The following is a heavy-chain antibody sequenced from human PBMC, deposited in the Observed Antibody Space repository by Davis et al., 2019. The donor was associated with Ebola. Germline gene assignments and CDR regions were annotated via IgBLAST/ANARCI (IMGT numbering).Heavy chain of an antibody. Sequence: MPSETLSLTCAVSGVSITTEDNLWGWIRQSPGKGLYWIGSVYYTGSAYYNMSLRSRVSISVDASKNQFSLKLSSVTAADTAVYYCARGPSIANFDYWGQGTLVTVSS. CDR3: ARGPSIANFDY. J-gene: IGHJ4*02. V-gene: IGHV4-39*01. CDR1: GVSITTEDNL. D-gene: IGHD6-6*01. CDR2: VYYTGSA.